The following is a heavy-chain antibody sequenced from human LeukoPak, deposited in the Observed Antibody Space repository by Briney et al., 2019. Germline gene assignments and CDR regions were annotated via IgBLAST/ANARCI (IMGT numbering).Heavy chain of an antibody. CDR2: IIPILGIA. D-gene: IGHD1-20*01. CDR1: GGTFSSYA. J-gene: IGHJ6*02. Sequence: SVKVSCKASGGTFSSYAISWVRQAPGQGLEWMGRIIPILGIANYAQKFQGRVTITADKSTSTAYMELSSLRSEDTAVYYCARELSITGKDRYYYYYYGMDVWGQGTTVTVSS. V-gene: IGHV1-69*04. CDR3: ARELSITGKDRYYYYYYGMDV.